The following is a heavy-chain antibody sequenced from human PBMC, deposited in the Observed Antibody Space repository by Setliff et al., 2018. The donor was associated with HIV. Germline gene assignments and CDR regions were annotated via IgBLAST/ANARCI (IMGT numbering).Heavy chain of an antibody. CDR1: GYTFTSYG. J-gene: IGHJ4*02. V-gene: IGHV7-4-1*02. CDR3: ARVGSYWSTFDY. D-gene: IGHD1-26*01. Sequence: ASVKVSCKASGYTFTSYGISWVRQAPGQGLEWMGWISTETRNPMYAQAFKGRLVFSLDTSVSTAYLQINSLKAEDTAMYYCARVGSYWSTFDYWGQGALVTVSS. CDR2: ISTETRNP.